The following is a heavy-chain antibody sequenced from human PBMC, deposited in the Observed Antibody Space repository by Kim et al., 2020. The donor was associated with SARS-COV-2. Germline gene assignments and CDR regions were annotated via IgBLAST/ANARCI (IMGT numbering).Heavy chain of an antibody. V-gene: IGHV3-33*01. J-gene: IGHJ6*02. Sequence: YADSVKGRFTIPRDNSKNTLVLQMNSLRAEDTAVYYCASLGLGDYYYGMDVWGQGTTVTVSS. CDR3: ASLGLGDYYYGMDV.